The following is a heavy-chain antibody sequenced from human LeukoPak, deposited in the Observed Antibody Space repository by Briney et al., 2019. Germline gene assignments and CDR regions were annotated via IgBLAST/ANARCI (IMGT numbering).Heavy chain of an antibody. Sequence: GGSLRLSCAASGFTFSSYAMNWVRQAPGRGLEWVSYIGPSGTAIYYADSVKGRFTISRDNARNSLFLQMNSLRAEDTAVYYCARALAGPGDYWGQGTLVTVSS. V-gene: IGHV3-48*01. D-gene: IGHD6-13*01. CDR3: ARALAGPGDY. CDR1: GFTFSSYA. J-gene: IGHJ4*02. CDR2: IGPSGTAI.